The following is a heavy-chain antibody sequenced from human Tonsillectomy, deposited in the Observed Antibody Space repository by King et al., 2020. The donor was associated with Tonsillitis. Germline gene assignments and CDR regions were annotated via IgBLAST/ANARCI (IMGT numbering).Heavy chain of an antibody. CDR2: IRHSGST. Sequence: VQLQQWGAGLLKPSETLSLTCAVYGGSFSGYYWGWIRQPPGKGLEWIGEIRHSGSTNYNPSLKSRVTISLDTSKNQFSLKLTSVTAADTAVYYCARGKYDFWSGYPDYFDFWGRGTPVTVSS. V-gene: IGHV4-34*01. CDR3: ARGKYDFWSGYPDYFDF. J-gene: IGHJ4*02. D-gene: IGHD3-3*01. CDR1: GGSFSGYY.